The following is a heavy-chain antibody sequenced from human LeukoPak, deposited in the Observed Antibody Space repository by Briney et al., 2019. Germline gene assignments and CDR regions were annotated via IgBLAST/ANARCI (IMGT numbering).Heavy chain of an antibody. J-gene: IGHJ4*02. CDR2: IYYSGTT. CDR3: ARVSGIQWVDY. Sequence: SETLSLTCTVSGGPISSGDFYWSWIRQPPGKGLEWIGYIYYSGTTYYNPSLKSRVTISVDTSKNQFSLKLRSVTAADTAFYYCARVSGIQWVDYWGQGTLVTVSS. D-gene: IGHD5-12*01. V-gene: IGHV4-30-4*08. CDR1: GGPISSGDFY.